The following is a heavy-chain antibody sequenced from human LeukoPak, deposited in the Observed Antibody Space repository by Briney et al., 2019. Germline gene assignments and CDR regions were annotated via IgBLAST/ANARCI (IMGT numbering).Heavy chain of an antibody. CDR2: ISAYNGNT. D-gene: IGHD3-22*01. V-gene: IGHV1-18*01. CDR1: GYTFTSYG. CDR3: ARDRLGYYENWFDP. Sequence: GASVKVSCKASGYTFTSYGISWVRQAPGQGLEWMGWISAYNGNTNYAQKLQGRVTMTTDTSTSTAYMELRSLRSDDTAVYYCARDRLGYYENWFDPWGQGTLVTVSS. J-gene: IGHJ5*02.